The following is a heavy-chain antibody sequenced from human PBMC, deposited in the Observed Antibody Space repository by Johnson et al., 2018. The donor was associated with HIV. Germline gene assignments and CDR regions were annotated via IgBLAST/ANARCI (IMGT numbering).Heavy chain of an antibody. D-gene: IGHD3-16*01. J-gene: IGHJ3*02. Sequence: VESGGSLRLSCAASGFTVSSNYMSWVRQGPGKGLEWVSGINWNGGSTGYADSVKGRFTISRDNAKNSLYLQMNSLRAEDTAVYYCARGSWGSHTGDAFDIWGQGTMVTVSS. CDR1: GFTVSSNY. CDR2: INWNGGST. CDR3: ARGSWGSHTGDAFDI. V-gene: IGHV3-20*04.